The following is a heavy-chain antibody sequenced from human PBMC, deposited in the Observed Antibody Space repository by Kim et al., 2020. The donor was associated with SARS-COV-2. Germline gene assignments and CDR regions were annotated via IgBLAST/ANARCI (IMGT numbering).Heavy chain of an antibody. CDR3: VKDKGTNNYGRYGMDV. J-gene: IGHJ6*02. CDR2: ISSIGDYT. D-gene: IGHD2-15*01. V-gene: IGHV3-64D*06. CDR1: GLTFSNHA. Sequence: GGSLRLSCSASGLTFSNHAMHWVRQAPGKGLEYVSTISSIGDYTYYADSVKGRFTISRDNSKNTLYFEMSSLRVEDTAVYHCVKDKGTNNYGRYGMDVWGQRTTVTVSS.